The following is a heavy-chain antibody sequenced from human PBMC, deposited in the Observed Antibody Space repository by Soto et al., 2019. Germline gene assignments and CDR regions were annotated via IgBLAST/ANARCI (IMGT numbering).Heavy chain of an antibody. CDR1: GGTFSSYA. CDR3: ASSVNLAGGSCYFDY. Sequence: QVQLVQSGAEVKKPGSSVKVSCKASGGTFSSYAISWVRQAPGQGLEWMGGIIPIFGTANYAQKFQGRVTITADESTSTAYMELSSLRFEDTAVYYCASSVNLAGGSCYFDYWGQGTLVTVSS. CDR2: IIPIFGTA. V-gene: IGHV1-69*01. J-gene: IGHJ4*02. D-gene: IGHD1-26*01.